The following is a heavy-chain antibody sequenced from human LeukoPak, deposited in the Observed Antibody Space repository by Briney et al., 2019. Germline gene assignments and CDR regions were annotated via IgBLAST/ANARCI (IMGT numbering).Heavy chain of an antibody. Sequence: ASVKVSCKASGYTFTGYYIHWVRQSPGQGLEWIGWIHPDSGGSNCAQKFQGRVTLTRDTSINTAYMELRSLRSDDTAMYHCARPPRGYCSGGSCFDYWGQGTPVTVSS. CDR2: IHPDSGGS. CDR3: ARPPRGYCSGGSCFDY. J-gene: IGHJ4*02. CDR1: GYTFTGYY. D-gene: IGHD2-15*01. V-gene: IGHV1-2*02.